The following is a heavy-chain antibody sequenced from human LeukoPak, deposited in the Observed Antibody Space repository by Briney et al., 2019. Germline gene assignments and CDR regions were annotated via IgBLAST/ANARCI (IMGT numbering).Heavy chain of an antibody. V-gene: IGHV3-23*01. D-gene: IGHD4-17*01. J-gene: IGHJ4*02. Sequence: QPGGSLRLSCAASGFTFSSYAMSWVRQAPGKGLEWVSTISASGGSAYYADSVKGRFTISRDNSKNTLYLQMNSLRAEDTAVYYCAKDRLSNGDPAGYWGQGTLVTVSS. CDR3: AKDRLSNGDPAGY. CDR2: ISASGGSA. CDR1: GFTFSSYA.